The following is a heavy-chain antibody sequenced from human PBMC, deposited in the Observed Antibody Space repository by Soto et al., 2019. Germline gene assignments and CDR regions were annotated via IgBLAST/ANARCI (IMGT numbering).Heavy chain of an antibody. CDR1: GFRFSDYG. V-gene: IGHV1-18*01. J-gene: IGHJ3*01. Sequence: GASVKVSCKASGFRFSDYGFNWLRQAPGQGLEWMGWISAFNGNTETAQGLQDRVTMTTDSSTTTAHMDLTNLTTDDTAIYYCARSYYLADAFDVWGQETMVTVSS. D-gene: IGHD3-16*01. CDR2: ISAFNGNT. CDR3: ARSYYLADAFDV.